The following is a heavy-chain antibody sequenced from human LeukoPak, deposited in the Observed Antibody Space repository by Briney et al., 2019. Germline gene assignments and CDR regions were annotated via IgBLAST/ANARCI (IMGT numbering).Heavy chain of an antibody. CDR2: IGNTET. D-gene: IGHD5-18*01. CDR1: GFPFETNA. V-gene: IGHV3-23*01. J-gene: IGHJ4*02. Sequence: GGSLRLSCATSGFPFETNAMSWVRQAPGKGLEWVATIGNTETFYADSVTGRFTISRDNSKNTVNLQMNRLRVEDTAIYYCAKDWIQFNRVFDCFDSWGQGTLITVSS. CDR3: AKDWIQFNRVFDCFDS.